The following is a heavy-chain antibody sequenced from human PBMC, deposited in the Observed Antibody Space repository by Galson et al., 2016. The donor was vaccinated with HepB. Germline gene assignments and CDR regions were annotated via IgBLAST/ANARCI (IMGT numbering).Heavy chain of an antibody. CDR1: GFDFSASA. CDR3: GRSLYGDRQLDD. CDR2: ISSNAGDYAT. J-gene: IGHJ4*02. Sequence: SLRLSCAASGFDFSASAIHWVRQASGKGLEWVGRISSNAGDYATASSASVKGRFIISRDDSHNTASLQMSIVEAEDTAVYYCGRSLYGDRQLDDWGQGTLVIVSS. D-gene: IGHD4-17*01. V-gene: IGHV3-73*01.